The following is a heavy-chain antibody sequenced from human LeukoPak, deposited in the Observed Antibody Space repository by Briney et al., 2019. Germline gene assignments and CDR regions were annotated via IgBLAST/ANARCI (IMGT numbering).Heavy chain of an antibody. D-gene: IGHD5-12*01. CDR2: IKQDGREK. J-gene: IGHJ6*04. Sequence: PGGSLRLSCAASGFPFNTFWMTWVRQAPGKGLEWVAHIKQDGREKYYVDSLKGRFTISRDNANNSLYLQMNSLRVEDTAVYYCARDKTSGYLPRGVMDVWGKGTTVTVSS. CDR1: GFPFNTFW. CDR3: ARDKTSGYLPRGVMDV. V-gene: IGHV3-7*01.